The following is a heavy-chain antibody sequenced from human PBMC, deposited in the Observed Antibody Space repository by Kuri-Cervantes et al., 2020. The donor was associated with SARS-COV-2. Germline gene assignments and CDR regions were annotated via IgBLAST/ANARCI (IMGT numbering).Heavy chain of an antibody. V-gene: IGHV1-46*01. D-gene: IGHD2-2*01. Sequence: ASVKVSCKASGYTFTSYYMHWVRQAPGQGLEWMGIINPSGGSTSYAQKFQGRVTMTRDTSTSTVYMELSSLRSEDTAVYYCVREDIVVVPAYYDDAFDIWGQGIMVTVSS. CDR3: VREDIVVVPAYYDDAFDI. J-gene: IGHJ3*02. CDR1: GYTFTSYY. CDR2: INPSGGST.